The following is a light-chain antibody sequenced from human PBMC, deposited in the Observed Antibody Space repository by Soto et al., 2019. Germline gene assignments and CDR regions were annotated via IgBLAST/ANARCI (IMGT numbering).Light chain of an antibody. CDR3: QQYNSYSFT. V-gene: IGKV1-5*01. CDR1: QSVTRW. Sequence: DIPMTQSPSTLSASVGDRVTITCRASQSVTRWLARYQQKPGKAPNLLIYDASSLESGVPSRFSGSGSGTEFTLTISSLQPDDFATYYCQQYNSYSFTFGGGTEVEIK. CDR2: DAS. J-gene: IGKJ4*01.